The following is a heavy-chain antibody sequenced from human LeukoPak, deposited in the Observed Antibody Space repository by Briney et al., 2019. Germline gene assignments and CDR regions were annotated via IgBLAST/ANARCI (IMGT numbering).Heavy chain of an antibody. D-gene: IGHD4-23*01. CDR3: ASLYDYGGNSDFDY. J-gene: IGHJ4*02. V-gene: IGHV3-7*01. CDR1: GFTFSSYW. CDR2: IKHDGSDK. Sequence: GGSLRLSCAASGFTFSSYWMSWVRQAPGKGLEWVANIKHDGSDKYYVDSVKGRFTISRDNAKNSLYLQMNSLRAEDTAVYYCASLYDYGGNSDFDYWGQGTLVTVSS.